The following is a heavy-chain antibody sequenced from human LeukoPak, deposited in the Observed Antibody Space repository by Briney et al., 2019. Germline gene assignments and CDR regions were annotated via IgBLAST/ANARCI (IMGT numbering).Heavy chain of an antibody. J-gene: IGHJ4*02. D-gene: IGHD1-1*01. Sequence: PGGSLRLSCAASGFPFRSHYMHWVRQAPGKGLVWVSRINSDGSITTYADSVKGRFTISRDNSKGTMYLQMNSLRAEDTAVYYCAKVKTHWYFDNWGRGTLVTVSS. V-gene: IGHV3-74*01. CDR2: INSDGSIT. CDR3: AKVKTHWYFDN. CDR1: GFPFRSHY.